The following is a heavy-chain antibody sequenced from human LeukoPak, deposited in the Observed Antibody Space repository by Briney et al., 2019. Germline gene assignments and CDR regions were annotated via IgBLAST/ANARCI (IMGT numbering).Heavy chain of an antibody. CDR1: GFTVSSDY. J-gene: IGHJ6*03. Sequence: GGSLRLSCAASGFTVSSDYTSWVRQAPGKGLEWVSVMYSGGSTYYADSVKGRFTISRDDSKNTVYLQMNSLRAEDTAVYSCARGLGSGTYTDYYMDVWGKGTTVTVSS. V-gene: IGHV3-53*01. D-gene: IGHD3-10*01. CDR2: MYSGGST. CDR3: ARGLGSGTYTDYYMDV.